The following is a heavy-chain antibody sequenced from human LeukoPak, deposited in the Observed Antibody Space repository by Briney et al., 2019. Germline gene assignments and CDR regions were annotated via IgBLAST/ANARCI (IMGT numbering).Heavy chain of an antibody. J-gene: IGHJ4*02. CDR2: ISWNSGSI. V-gene: IGHV3-9*01. CDR1: GFTFDDYA. D-gene: IGHD3-22*01. CDR3: AKDSYYYDSSGYLDY. Sequence: PGGSLRLSCAASGFTFDDYAMHWVRQAPGKGLEWVSGISWNSGSIGYADSVKGRFTISRDNAKNSLYLQMNSLRAEDTALYYCAKDSYYYDSSGYLDYWGQGTLVTVSS.